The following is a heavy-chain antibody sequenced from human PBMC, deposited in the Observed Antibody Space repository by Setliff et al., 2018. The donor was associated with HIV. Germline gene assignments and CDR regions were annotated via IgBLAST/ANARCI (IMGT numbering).Heavy chain of an antibody. V-gene: IGHV4-38-2*01. J-gene: IGHJ4*02. CDR3: ARRIYGTNPYFDY. Sequence: PSETLSLTCGVSGYSISSGYYWGWIRQPPGKGLEWIGSIYHNGINYYNPSLKSRVTISVDTSQNQFYLQLSSVTAADTAIYYCARRIYGTNPYFDYWSQGTRGTVSA. D-gene: IGHD2-8*01. CDR1: GYSISSGYY. CDR2: IYHNGIN.